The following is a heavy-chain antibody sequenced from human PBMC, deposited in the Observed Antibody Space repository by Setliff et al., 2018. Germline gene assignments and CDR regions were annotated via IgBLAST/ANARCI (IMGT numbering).Heavy chain of an antibody. CDR3: AASRAYTGAVEEWFLPKTFDF. CDR1: GDSISYYY. J-gene: IGHJ4*02. V-gene: IGHV4-4*07. CDR2: IYVTEST. Sequence: PSETLSLTCTVSGDSISYYYWNWIRQPAGKGLEWIGRIYVTESTKYNPSLKSRVTLSIDTSKNQFSLKLSSVTAADAALYYCAASRAYTGAVEEWFLPKTFDFWGQGSPVTVSS. D-gene: IGHD3-10*01.